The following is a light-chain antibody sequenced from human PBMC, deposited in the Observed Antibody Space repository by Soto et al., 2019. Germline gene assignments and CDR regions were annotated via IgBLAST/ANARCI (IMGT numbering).Light chain of an antibody. V-gene: IGLV2-14*01. Sequence: QSVLTQPASVSGPPGQSVAISCTGTSSDVGAYNYISWYQQHPGKAPKLLLSEVSNRPSGVSDRFSGSKSGNTASLTISGLQAEDEADYYCSSLTTSFTYVFGTGTKLTVL. CDR2: EVS. J-gene: IGLJ1*01. CDR3: SSLTTSFTYV. CDR1: SSDVGAYNY.